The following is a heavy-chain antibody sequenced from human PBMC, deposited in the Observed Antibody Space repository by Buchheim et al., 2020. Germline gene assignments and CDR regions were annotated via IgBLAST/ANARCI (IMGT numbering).Heavy chain of an antibody. CDR2: IYYSGST. D-gene: IGHD3-10*01. Sequence: QLQESGPGLVKPSQTLSLTCKISGGSVSTSGYHWGWIRQFPGKGLEWIGYIYYSGSTYYNPSLKSRVSISLATSEHQFSLNLGSVTAADTAVYYCARYGSGNYLTFDHWGQGTL. CDR3: ARYGSGNYLTFDH. J-gene: IGHJ4*02. CDR1: GGSVSTSGYH. V-gene: IGHV4-31*03.